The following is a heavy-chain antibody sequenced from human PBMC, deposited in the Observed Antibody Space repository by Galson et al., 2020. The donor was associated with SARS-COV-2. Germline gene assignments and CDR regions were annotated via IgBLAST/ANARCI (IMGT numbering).Heavy chain of an antibody. V-gene: IGHV4-39*01. CDR3: ARTASDYDFWSGYPLYYFDY. Sequence: ETSETLSLTCTVSGGSISSSSYYWGWIRQPPGKGLEWIGSIYYSGSTYYNPSLKSRVTISVDTSKNQFSLKLSSVTAADTAVYYCARTASDYDFWSGYPLYYFDYWGQGTLVTVSS. CDR1: GGSISSSSYY. D-gene: IGHD3-3*01. CDR2: IYYSGST. J-gene: IGHJ4*02.